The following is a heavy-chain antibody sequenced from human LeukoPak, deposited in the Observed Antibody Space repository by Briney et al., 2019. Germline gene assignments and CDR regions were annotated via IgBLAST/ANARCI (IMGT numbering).Heavy chain of an antibody. CDR3: ARDGHGMGYSYHDY. Sequence: AASVKVSCKASGYTFTNYDINWVRQATGQGLEWMGWISAYNGNTNYAQKLQGRVTMTTDTSTSTAYMELRSLRSDDTAVYYCARDGHGMGYSYHDYWGQGTLVTVSS. CDR2: ISAYNGNT. D-gene: IGHD5-18*01. V-gene: IGHV1-18*01. CDR1: GYTFTNYD. J-gene: IGHJ4*02.